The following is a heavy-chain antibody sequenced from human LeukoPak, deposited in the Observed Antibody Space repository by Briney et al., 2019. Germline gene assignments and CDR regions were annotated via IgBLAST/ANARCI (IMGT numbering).Heavy chain of an antibody. Sequence: PGESLRLSCAASGFTFSSYWMHWVRQAPGKGLVWVSRINSDGSSTIHPDSVKGRFTISRDNAKNTLYLQMNSLRAEDTAVYYCAREVYSSGWSSFDYWGQGTLVTSST. CDR2: INSDGSST. V-gene: IGHV3-74*01. CDR1: GFTFSSYW. CDR3: AREVYSSGWSSFDY. D-gene: IGHD6-19*01. J-gene: IGHJ4*02.